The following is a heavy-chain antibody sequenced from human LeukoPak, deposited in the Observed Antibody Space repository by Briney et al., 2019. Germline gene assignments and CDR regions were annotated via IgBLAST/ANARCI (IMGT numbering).Heavy chain of an antibody. V-gene: IGHV4-34*01. CDR2: INHSGST. D-gene: IGHD6-13*01. J-gene: IGHJ4*02. CDR1: GGSFSGYY. CDR3: ARGYGYVVHGFDY. Sequence: SETLSLTCAVYGGSFSGYYWSWIRQPPGKGLEWIGEINHSGSTNYNPSLKSRVSISVDTSKNQSSLKLSSVTAADTAVYYCARGYGYVVHGFDYCGQGTLVTVSS.